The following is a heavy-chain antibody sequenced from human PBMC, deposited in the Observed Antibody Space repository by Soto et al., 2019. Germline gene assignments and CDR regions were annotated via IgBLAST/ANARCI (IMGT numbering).Heavy chain of an antibody. CDR1: GGSISSGGYY. V-gene: IGHV4-31*01. Sequence: PSETLSLTCTVSGGSISSGGYYWSWIRQHPGKGLEWIGLIHHSGSTYYNPSLKSPITMSVDTSKNQFSLKVTSVTAADTAVYYWARRVQMFNYFDYWGQGALVTVSS. J-gene: IGHJ4*02. CDR3: ARRVQMFNYFDY. CDR2: IHHSGST. D-gene: IGHD3-10*02.